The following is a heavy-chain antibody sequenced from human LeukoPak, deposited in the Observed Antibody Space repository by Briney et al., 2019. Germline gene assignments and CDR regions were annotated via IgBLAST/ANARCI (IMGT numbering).Heavy chain of an antibody. CDR3: ARVWEYSSSWYLSYYFDY. D-gene: IGHD6-13*01. CDR1: GGSISSYY. CDR2: IYYSGST. J-gene: IGHJ4*02. Sequence: SETLSLTCTVSGGSISSYYWSWIRQPPGKGLEWIGYIYYSGSTNYNPSLKSRVTISVDTSKNQFSLKLSSVTAADTAVYYCARVWEYSSSWYLSYYFDYWGQGTLVTVSS. V-gene: IGHV4-59*01.